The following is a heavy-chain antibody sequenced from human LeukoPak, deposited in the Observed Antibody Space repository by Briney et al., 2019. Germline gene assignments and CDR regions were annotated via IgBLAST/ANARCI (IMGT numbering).Heavy chain of an antibody. Sequence: GGSLRLSCAASGFTFSDYYMSWIRQAPGKGLEWVSHISDSGSSIYYADSVKGRFTISRDNAKNSLYLQMNSLRAEDTAVYYCARDQYGSGDGYYMDVWGKGTTVTISS. CDR2: ISDSGSSI. V-gene: IGHV3-11*04. CDR1: GFTFSDYY. D-gene: IGHD3-10*01. J-gene: IGHJ6*03. CDR3: ARDQYGSGDGYYMDV.